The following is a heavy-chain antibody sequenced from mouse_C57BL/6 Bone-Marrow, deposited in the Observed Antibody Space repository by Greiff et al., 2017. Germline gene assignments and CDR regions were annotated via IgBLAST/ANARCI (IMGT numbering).Heavy chain of an antibody. CDR1: GYSFTDYN. Sequence: VHVKQSGPELVKPGASVKISCKASGYSFTDYNMNWVKQSNGKSLEWIGVINPNYGTTSYNQKFKGKATLTVDQSSSTAYMQLNSLTSEDSAVYYCASITTVDYFDYWGQGTTLTVSS. J-gene: IGHJ2*01. CDR2: INPNYGTT. V-gene: IGHV1-39*01. D-gene: IGHD1-1*01. CDR3: ASITTVDYFDY.